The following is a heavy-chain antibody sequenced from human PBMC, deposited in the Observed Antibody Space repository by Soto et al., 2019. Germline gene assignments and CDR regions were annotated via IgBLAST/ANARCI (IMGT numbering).Heavy chain of an antibody. CDR3: AGFSSGHAY. V-gene: IGHV3-48*02. Sequence: EVQLVESGGGLVQPGGSLRLSCAASGFTFSSYSMNWVRQAPGKGLEWVSYISSSSSTIYYADSVKGRFTFSGDNAKNSVYLQRDSLSDEGTAVYYCAGFSSGHAYWGQGPLVTASS. CDR1: GFTFSSYS. J-gene: IGHJ4*02. D-gene: IGHD6-19*01. CDR2: ISSSSSTI.